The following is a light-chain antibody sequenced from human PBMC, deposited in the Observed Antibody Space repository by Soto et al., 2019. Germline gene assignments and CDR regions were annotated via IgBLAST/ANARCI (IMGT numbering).Light chain of an antibody. J-gene: IGKJ1*01. CDR2: GAS. CDR1: QSLTNNY. V-gene: IGKV3-20*01. Sequence: EIVLRQSPGTLSLSPGERATPSCRASQSLTNNYFAWYQQKPGRALRLLIDGASTRATGIPDRFSGSGSGTGFTLTISRLEPEDVAVYYCQQYEAVVTFGQGTKVDIK. CDR3: QQYEAVVT.